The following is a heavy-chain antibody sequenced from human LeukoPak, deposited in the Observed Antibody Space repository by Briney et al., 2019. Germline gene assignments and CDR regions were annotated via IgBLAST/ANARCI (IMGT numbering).Heavy chain of an antibody. V-gene: IGHV4-59*08. D-gene: IGHD6-13*01. CDR3: ARQTPRGPGIAAAGIIDY. CDR2: IYYSGST. Sequence: SETLSLTCTVSGASITSHYWSWIRQPPGKGLEWIGYIYYSGSTNYNPSPKSRVTISVDTSKNQFSLKLSSVTAADTAVYYCARQTPRGPGIAAAGIIDYWGQGTLVTVSS. J-gene: IGHJ4*02. CDR1: GASITSHY.